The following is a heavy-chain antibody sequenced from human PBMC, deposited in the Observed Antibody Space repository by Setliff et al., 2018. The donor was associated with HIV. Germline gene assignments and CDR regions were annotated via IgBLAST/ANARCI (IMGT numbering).Heavy chain of an antibody. CDR2: ISSSSTYI. CDR1: GFTVSDNS. J-gene: IGHJ2*01. D-gene: IGHD4-17*01. CDR3: ARGPYTVTTGDWYFDL. Sequence: KSGGSLRLSCGASGFTVSDNSMNWVRQAPGKGLEWVSCISSSSTYIYYADSVKGRFTISRDNAKNSLYLQMDSLRAEDTAVYFCARGPYTVTTGDWYFDLWGRGTLVTVSS. V-gene: IGHV3-21*01.